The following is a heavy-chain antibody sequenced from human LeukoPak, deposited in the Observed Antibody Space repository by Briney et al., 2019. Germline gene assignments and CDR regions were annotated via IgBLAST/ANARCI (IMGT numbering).Heavy chain of an antibody. Sequence: VASVKVSCKVSGYTLTELSMHWVRQAPGKGLEWMGGFDPEDDETIYAQKFQGGVTMTEDTSIETAYMELSSLRSENTAVYYCATDLVGGRGFDYWGQGTLVTVSS. CDR3: ATDLVGGRGFDY. D-gene: IGHD3-10*01. CDR1: GYTLTELS. J-gene: IGHJ4*02. V-gene: IGHV1-24*01. CDR2: FDPEDDET.